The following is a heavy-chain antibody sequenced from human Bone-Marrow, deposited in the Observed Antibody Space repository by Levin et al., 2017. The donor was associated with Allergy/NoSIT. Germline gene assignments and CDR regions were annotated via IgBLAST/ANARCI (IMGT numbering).Heavy chain of an antibody. CDR3: VKNGDYGELES. V-gene: IGHV3-64*05. Sequence: GGSLRLSCSVSGFTFSGYTMQWVRQAPGKGLESVSAISNHAGRTYYTDSVKGRFTISRDNSKNTLYVQMSSLRTEDTALYYCVKNGDYGELESWGQGTLVIVSS. J-gene: IGHJ5*01. D-gene: IGHD4/OR15-4a*01. CDR2: ISNHAGRT. CDR1: GFTFSGYT.